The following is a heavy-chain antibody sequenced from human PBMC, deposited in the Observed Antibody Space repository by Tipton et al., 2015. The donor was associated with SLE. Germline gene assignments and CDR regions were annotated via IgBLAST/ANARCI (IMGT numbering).Heavy chain of an antibody. D-gene: IGHD5-12*01. Sequence: QSGAEVKKPGESLKISCKASGYGFTSSWIGWVHQMPGKGLEWMGIIYPSDSEARYSPSFQGQVTISADKSTSTAYLQWNGLKASDTAIYYCARRTLLYSGYDRGWFDSWGQGTLVTVSS. V-gene: IGHV5-51*07. CDR3: ARRTLLYSGYDRGWFDS. J-gene: IGHJ5*01. CDR2: IYPSDSEA. CDR1: GYGFTSSW.